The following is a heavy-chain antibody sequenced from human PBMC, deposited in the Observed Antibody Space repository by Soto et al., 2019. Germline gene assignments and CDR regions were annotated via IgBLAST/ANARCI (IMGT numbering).Heavy chain of an antibody. CDR2: INAGNGNT. J-gene: IGHJ6*02. Sequence: ASVKVSCKASGYTFTSYAMHWVRQAPGQRLEWMGWINAGNGNTKYSQKFQGRVTITRDTSASTAYMELSSLRSEDTAVYYCAREGGLAVAGTIYYYYGMDVWGQGTTVTVSS. D-gene: IGHD6-19*01. V-gene: IGHV1-3*01. CDR1: GYTFTSYA. CDR3: AREGGLAVAGTIYYYYGMDV.